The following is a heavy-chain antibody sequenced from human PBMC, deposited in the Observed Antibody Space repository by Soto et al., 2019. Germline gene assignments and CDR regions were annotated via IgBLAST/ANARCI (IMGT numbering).Heavy chain of an antibody. D-gene: IGHD2-21*02. Sequence: QVQLQESGPGLVKPSQTLSLTCTVSGGSISSGGYYWSWIRQHPGKGLEWIGYIYYSGSTYYNPSLQGRVTISVDTSKNQFSLKLSSVTAADTAVYYCARVCGGDCHYGMDVWGQGTTVTVSS. CDR3: ARVCGGDCHYGMDV. V-gene: IGHV4-31*03. CDR1: GGSISSGGYY. CDR2: IYYSGST. J-gene: IGHJ6*02.